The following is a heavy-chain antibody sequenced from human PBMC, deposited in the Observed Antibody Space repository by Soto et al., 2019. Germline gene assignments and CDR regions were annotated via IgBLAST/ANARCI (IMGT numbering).Heavy chain of an antibody. J-gene: IGHJ5*02. CDR2: ISSSSSYI. V-gene: IGHV3-21*01. CDR3: ASGRFLEWLPHSNWFDP. CDR1: GFTFSSYS. Sequence: GGSLRLSCAASGFTFSSYSMNWVRQAPGKGLEWVSSISSSSSYIYYADSVKGRFTISRDNAKNSLYLQMNSLRAEDTAVYYCASGRFLEWLPHSNWFDPWGQGTLVTVAS. D-gene: IGHD3-3*01.